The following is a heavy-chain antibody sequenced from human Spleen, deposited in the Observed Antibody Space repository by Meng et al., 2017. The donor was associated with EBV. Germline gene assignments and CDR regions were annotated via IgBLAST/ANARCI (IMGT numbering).Heavy chain of an antibody. D-gene: IGHD6-6*01. V-gene: IGHV2-5*02. CDR1: GFSLSTRGVS. CDR2: IYWDDDT. Sequence: MSLKGSGPSLFKPNQTLTLPCTISGFSLSTRGVSVGLIRQPQGKALEWLALIYWDDDTRYSPALKSRLTITKDTSKNQWVLTKTNMDPVDTATYYCAHIIVARPFDSWGQGTLVTVSS. CDR3: AHIIVARPFDS. J-gene: IGHJ4*02.